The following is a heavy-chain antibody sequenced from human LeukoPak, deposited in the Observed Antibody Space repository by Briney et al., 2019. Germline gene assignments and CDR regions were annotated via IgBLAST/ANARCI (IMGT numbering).Heavy chain of an antibody. CDR3: AKDFSSSGWHYYFDY. CDR2: VSASGDST. J-gene: IGHJ4*02. Sequence: PGGSLGLSCVASGFTFRNHAMTWVRQTPEKGLDWVPTVSASGDSTYFADSVQGRFAISRDNSKNTLYLHMNSLRAEDTAVYYCAKDFSSSGWHYYFDYWGQGTLVTVSS. CDR1: GFTFRNHA. D-gene: IGHD6-19*01. V-gene: IGHV3-23*01.